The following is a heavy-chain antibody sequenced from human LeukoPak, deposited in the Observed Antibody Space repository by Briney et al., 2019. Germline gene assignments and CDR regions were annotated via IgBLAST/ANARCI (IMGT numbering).Heavy chain of an antibody. D-gene: IGHD3-10*01. CDR1: GYTFTAHY. CDR3: ARGRGTTMVRGVIANYFDL. J-gene: IGHJ2*01. CDR2: IDPNSGGT. Sequence: ASVKVSCRASGYTFTAHYIHWVRQAHGQGLEWMGWIDPNSGGTNYAQRFLGSVTMTGDTSINTAFMEVRRLRSDDTAIYYCARGRGTTMVRGVIANYFDLWGRGSLVTVSS. V-gene: IGHV1-2*02.